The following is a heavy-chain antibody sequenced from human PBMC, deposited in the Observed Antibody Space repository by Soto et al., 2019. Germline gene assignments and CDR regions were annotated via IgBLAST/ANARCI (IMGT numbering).Heavy chain of an antibody. CDR1: GFTFSSYA. V-gene: IGHV3-23*01. CDR3: AKASTVSWGVFDY. CDR2: LSGNSRNI. J-gene: IGHJ4*02. Sequence: EVQLLESGGGLVQPGGSLRLSCAASGFTFSSYAMTWVRQAPGKGLEWVSALSGNSRNIFLADSVKGRFTISRDNSKNTLYRQMNSLRAEDTAMYYCAKASTVSWGVFDYWGQGALITVSS. D-gene: IGHD6-13*01.